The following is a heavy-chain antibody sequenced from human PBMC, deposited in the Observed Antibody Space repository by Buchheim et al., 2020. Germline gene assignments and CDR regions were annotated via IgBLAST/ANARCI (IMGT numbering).Heavy chain of an antibody. V-gene: IGHV3-33*01. CDR2: IWYDGSNK. D-gene: IGHD6-13*01. CDR1: GFTFSSYG. Sequence: QVQLVESGGGVVQPGRSLRLSCAASGFTFSSYGMYWVRQAPGKGLEWVAVIWYDGSNKYYADSVKGRFTISRDNSKNTLYLQMNSLRAEDTAVYYCARAIAAAGTPWHYWGQGTL. J-gene: IGHJ4*02. CDR3: ARAIAAAGTPWHY.